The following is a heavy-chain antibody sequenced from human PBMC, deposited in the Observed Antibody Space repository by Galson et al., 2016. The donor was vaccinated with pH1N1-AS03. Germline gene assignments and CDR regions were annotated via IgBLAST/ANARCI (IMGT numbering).Heavy chain of an antibody. CDR1: GFRLTSIA. D-gene: IGHD5/OR15-5a*01. V-gene: IGHV3-23*01. Sequence: SLSLSCAASGFRLTSIAMTWVRQAPGKGLEWVSGVVTSGDTYFADSVKGRFSISGDDSKNTMYLQMDSLGVEDTAIYYCAKDRVYDDSQWVFDYWGQGNPVTVSS. J-gene: IGHJ4*02. CDR3: AKDRVYDDSQWVFDY. CDR2: VVTSGDT.